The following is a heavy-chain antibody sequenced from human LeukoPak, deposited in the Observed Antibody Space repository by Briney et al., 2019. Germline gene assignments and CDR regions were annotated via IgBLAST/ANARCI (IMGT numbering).Heavy chain of an antibody. CDR3: AREPSTLGRDYYYGMDV. Sequence: SETLSLTCTVSGGSISSGDYYWSWIRQPPGKGLEWIGYIYYSGSTYYNPSLKSRVTISVDTSKNQFSLKLSSVTAADTAVYYCAREPSTLGRDYYYGMDVWGQGTTVTVSS. D-gene: IGHD2-15*01. CDR1: GGSISSGDYY. CDR2: IYYSGST. J-gene: IGHJ6*02. V-gene: IGHV4-30-4*01.